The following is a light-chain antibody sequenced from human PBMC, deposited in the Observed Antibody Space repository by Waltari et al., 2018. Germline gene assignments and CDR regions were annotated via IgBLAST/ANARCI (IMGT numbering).Light chain of an antibody. J-gene: IGKJ3*01. V-gene: IGKV1-12*01. CDR1: PGIGSW. CDR2: GAS. CDR3: QQANSLVFT. Sequence: DIQMTQSPSSISASVVDSVTMTCRASPGIGSWLVWYQQKPGKAPKLLIYGASTLQSGVPSRFSGSGSGTDFILTISSLQPEDFATYYCQQANSLVFTFGPGTKVDVK.